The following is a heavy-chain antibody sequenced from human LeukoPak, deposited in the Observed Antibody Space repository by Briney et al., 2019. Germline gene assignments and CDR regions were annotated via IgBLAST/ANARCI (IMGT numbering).Heavy chain of an antibody. V-gene: IGHV1-8*03. CDR2: MNPNSGNT. Sequence: MGWMNPNSGNTGYAQKFQGRVTITRNTSISTAYMELSSLRSEDTAVYYCARGRSRLEWLSSWGQGTLVTVSS. J-gene: IGHJ5*02. CDR3: ARGRSRLEWLSS. D-gene: IGHD3-3*01.